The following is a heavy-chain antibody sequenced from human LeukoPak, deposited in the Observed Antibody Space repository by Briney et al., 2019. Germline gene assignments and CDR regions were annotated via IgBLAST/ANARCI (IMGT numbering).Heavy chain of an antibody. V-gene: IGHV1-3*01. Sequence: ASVKVSCKASGYTFTSYAMHWVRQAPGQRLEWMGWINAGNGNTKYSQKFQGRVTITRDTSASTAYMELSSLRSEDTAVYYCARVLTSKYSGYDFFDYWGQGTLVTVSS. CDR1: GYTFTSYA. CDR2: INAGNGNT. D-gene: IGHD5-12*01. CDR3: ARVLTSKYSGYDFFDY. J-gene: IGHJ4*02.